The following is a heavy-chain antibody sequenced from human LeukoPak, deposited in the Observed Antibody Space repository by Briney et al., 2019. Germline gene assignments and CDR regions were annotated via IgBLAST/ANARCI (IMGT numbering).Heavy chain of an antibody. D-gene: IGHD1-26*01. Sequence: GGSLRLSCAASGFTFDDYAMHWVRQAPGKGLEWVSGINWNGGSIGYADSVKGRFTISRENAKNSLYLQMNSLRAEDTALYYCAKVANWELLREVDYWGQGTLLTVSS. V-gene: IGHV3-9*01. CDR3: AKVANWELLREVDY. CDR1: GFTFDDYA. J-gene: IGHJ4*02. CDR2: INWNGGSI.